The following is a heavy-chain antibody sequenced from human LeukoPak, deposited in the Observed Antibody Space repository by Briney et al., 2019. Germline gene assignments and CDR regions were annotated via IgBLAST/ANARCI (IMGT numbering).Heavy chain of an antibody. CDR1: GYTFTGYY. CDR3: ARDGILGYCSSTSCYKPYYYYYMDV. D-gene: IGHD2-2*02. Sequence: PAASVKVSCKASGYTFTGYYMHWVRQAPGQGLEWMGWINPNSGGTNYAQKFQGRVTMTRDTSISTAYMGLSRLRSDDTAVYYCARDGILGYCSSTSCYKPYYYYYMDVWGKGTTVTVSS. J-gene: IGHJ6*03. V-gene: IGHV1-2*02. CDR2: INPNSGGT.